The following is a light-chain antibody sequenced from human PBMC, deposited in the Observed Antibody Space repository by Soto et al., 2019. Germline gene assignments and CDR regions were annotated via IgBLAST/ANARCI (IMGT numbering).Light chain of an antibody. J-gene: IGKJ1*01. CDR3: QQYGGSPQT. Sequence: EIVLTQSPGTLSLSPGERATLSCRASQSVSNYLAWYQQKPGQAPRLLIYGASRRATVIPDRFSGSGSGTDFTLTNSRLEPEDFAVYYCQQYGGSPQTFGQGTNVEIK. CDR1: QSVSNY. CDR2: GAS. V-gene: IGKV3-20*01.